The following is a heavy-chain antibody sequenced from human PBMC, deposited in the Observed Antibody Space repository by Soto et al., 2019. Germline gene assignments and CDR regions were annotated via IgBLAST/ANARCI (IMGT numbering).Heavy chain of an antibody. CDR3: TRDDQGIATSGTPILGS. CDR2: ITWNSETI. V-gene: IGHV3-9*01. CDR1: GFRFDDYA. Sequence: EVQLVESGGRLVQPGTSLRLSCIASGFRFDDYARHWVRQAPGKGLEWVSGITWNSETIDYAESVRGRFTISRDNAEKSVFLQMDSLSPEDTALYYCTRDDQGIATSGTPILGSWGQGTPVTVSS. J-gene: IGHJ4*02. D-gene: IGHD6-13*01.